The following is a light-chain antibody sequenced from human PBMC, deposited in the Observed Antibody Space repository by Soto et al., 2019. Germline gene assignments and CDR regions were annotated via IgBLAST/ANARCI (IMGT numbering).Light chain of an antibody. V-gene: IGKV1-5*03. CDR3: QQYHNYSPLT. CDR2: KAS. Sequence: DIQMTQSPSTLSASVGDRVTITCRASQNISRWLAWYQQRPGKAPKFLIYKASGLEIGVPSRFSGSGSGTEFTLTISSLQPDDFATYYCQQYHNYSPLTFGGGTKV. CDR1: QNISRW. J-gene: IGKJ4*01.